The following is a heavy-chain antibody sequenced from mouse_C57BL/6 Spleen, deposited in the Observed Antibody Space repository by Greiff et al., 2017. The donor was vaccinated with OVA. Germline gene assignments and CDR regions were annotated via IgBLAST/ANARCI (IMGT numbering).Heavy chain of an antibody. D-gene: IGHD2-3*01. CDR3: ARDQGIYDGYFDY. V-gene: IGHV5-16*01. Sequence: EVQVVESEGGLVQPGSSMKLSCTASGFTFSDYYMAWVRQVPEKGLEWVANINYDGSSTYYLDSLKSRFIISRDNAKNILYLQMSSLKSEDTATYYCARDQGIYDGYFDYWGQGTTLTVSS. J-gene: IGHJ2*01. CDR2: INYDGSST. CDR1: GFTFSDYY.